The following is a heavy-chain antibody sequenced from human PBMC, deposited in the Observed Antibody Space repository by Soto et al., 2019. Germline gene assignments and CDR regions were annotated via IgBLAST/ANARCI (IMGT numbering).Heavy chain of an antibody. V-gene: IGHV4-39*01. CDR1: GGSISSSSYY. CDR3: ASLPFTVTTMDFQH. J-gene: IGHJ1*01. Sequence: QLQLQESGPGLVKPSETLSLTCTVSGGSISSSSYYWGWIRQPPGKGLEWIGSIYYSGSTYYNPSLRSGVTISVDTSQSQFSRKLSSVTAADTAVYYGASLPFTVTTMDFQHWGQGTLVTVSS. CDR2: IYYSGST. D-gene: IGHD4-17*01.